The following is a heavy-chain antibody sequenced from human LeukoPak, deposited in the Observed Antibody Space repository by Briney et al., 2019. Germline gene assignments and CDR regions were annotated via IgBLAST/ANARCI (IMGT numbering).Heavy chain of an antibody. J-gene: IGHJ4*02. CDR2: LSGSGAST. CDR3: AKQKGYCSGGSCYYSDY. CDR1: GFTFSSYA. D-gene: IGHD2-15*01. Sequence: QPGGSLRLSCAASGFTFSSYAMSWVRQAPGKGLEWVSTLSGSGASTSYADSVKGRFTISRDNSKNTLYLQMNSLRAEDTARYYCAKQKGYCSGGSCYYSDYWGQGTLVTVSS. V-gene: IGHV3-23*01.